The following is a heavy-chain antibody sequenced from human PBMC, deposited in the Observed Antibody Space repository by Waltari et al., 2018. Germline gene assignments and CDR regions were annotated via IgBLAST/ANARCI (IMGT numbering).Heavy chain of an antibody. CDR1: VFLFCTFW. CDR2: IEGDGRDGRSP. V-gene: IGHV3-74*01. Sequence: ELQLLGSGGGPVEPGGSLRLSCTAPVFLFCTFWIHWLRQVPGKGLLWVSHIEGDGRDGRSPDYADSVKGRFTISRDNAKNTVYLQMNSLRVEDTAVYYCARDTPGDGIDYWGQGTLVTVSS. D-gene: IGHD7-27*01. CDR3: ARDTPGDGIDY. J-gene: IGHJ4*02.